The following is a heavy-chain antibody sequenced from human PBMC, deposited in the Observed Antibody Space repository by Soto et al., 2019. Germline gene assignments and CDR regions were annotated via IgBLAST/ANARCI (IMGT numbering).Heavy chain of an antibody. CDR1: GFTFSNYD. CDR3: SRTGYTYTSFDYFLY. J-gene: IGHJ4*02. D-gene: IGHD2-2*02. CDR2: ISYDGSNK. Sequence: PGGSLRLSCAASGFTFSNYDMHWVRQAPDKGLEWVAIISYDGSNKYYADSVKGRFTISRDNSKNTLYLQMISLRAEDTAVYYCSRTGYTYTSFDYFLYWCLGPLLTVSS. V-gene: IGHV3-30*03.